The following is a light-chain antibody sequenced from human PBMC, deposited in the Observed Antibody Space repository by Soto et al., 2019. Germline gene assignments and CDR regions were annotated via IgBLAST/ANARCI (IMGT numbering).Light chain of an antibody. CDR3: QSYDTGLSG. Sequence: QSVLTQPPSVSGAPGQRVTISCTGSSSNIGAGYDVHWYQQLPGTAPKLLIYGNSNRPSGVPDRFSGSKSGTSASLAITGLQAEYEADDYCQSYDTGLSGFXSGTKVTV. CDR2: GNS. V-gene: IGLV1-40*01. CDR1: SSNIGAGYD. J-gene: IGLJ1*01.